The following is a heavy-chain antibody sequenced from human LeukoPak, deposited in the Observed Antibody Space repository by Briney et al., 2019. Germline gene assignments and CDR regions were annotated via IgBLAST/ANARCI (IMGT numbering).Heavy chain of an antibody. Sequence: PRGSLRLSCAASGFTFSDYSMNWVRQAPGKGLEWISYIGIDSGNTNYADSVKGRFTISGDKAKNSLYLQMNSLRVEDTAVYYCARDYKYAFDNWGQGTLVTVSS. CDR3: ARDYKYAFDN. D-gene: IGHD5-24*01. J-gene: IGHJ4*02. CDR1: GFTFSDYS. V-gene: IGHV3-48*01. CDR2: IGIDSGNT.